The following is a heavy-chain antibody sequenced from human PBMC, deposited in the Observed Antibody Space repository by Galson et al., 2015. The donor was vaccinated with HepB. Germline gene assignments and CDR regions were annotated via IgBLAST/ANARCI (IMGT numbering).Heavy chain of an antibody. CDR1: GFTFSSYS. J-gene: IGHJ4*02. V-gene: IGHV3-48*04. D-gene: IGHD3-22*01. CDR2: ISSSSSTI. Sequence: SLRLSCAASGFTFSSYSMNWVRQAPGKGLEWVSYISSSSSTIYYADSVKGRFTISRDNAKNSLYLQMNSLRAEDTAVYYCARDPVYYDSSGYQLWGQGTLVTVSS. CDR3: ARDPVYYDSSGYQL.